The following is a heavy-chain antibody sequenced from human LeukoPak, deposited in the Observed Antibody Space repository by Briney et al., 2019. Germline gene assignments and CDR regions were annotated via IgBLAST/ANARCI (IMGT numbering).Heavy chain of an antibody. CDR3: ARDRTRPPYYYDNSGYYPIDY. D-gene: IGHD3-22*01. V-gene: IGHV3-30*04. Sequence: GGSLRLSCAASGFTFSSYAMHWVRQAPGKGLEWVAIISYDGINKYYADSVKGRFTISGDNSKNKLYLQMNSLRAEDTAVYYCARDRTRPPYYYDNSGYYPIDYWGQGTLVTVSS. CDR1: GFTFSSYA. CDR2: ISYDGINK. J-gene: IGHJ4*02.